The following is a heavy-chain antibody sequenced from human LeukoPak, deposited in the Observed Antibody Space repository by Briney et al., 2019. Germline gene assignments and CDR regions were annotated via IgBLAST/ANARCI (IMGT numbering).Heavy chain of an antibody. CDR1: GFTFSSYA. CDR3: AKKRTPVAGTNYFDY. D-gene: IGHD6-19*01. Sequence: PGGSLRLSCAASGFTFSSYAMSWVRQAPGKGLEWVSAVSAGGDNTYYAESVKGRFTISRDNSKNTVYPQMTSVTAEDTARYYCAKKRTPVAGTNYFDYWGQGILVTVSS. J-gene: IGHJ4*02. CDR2: VSAGGDNT. V-gene: IGHV3-23*01.